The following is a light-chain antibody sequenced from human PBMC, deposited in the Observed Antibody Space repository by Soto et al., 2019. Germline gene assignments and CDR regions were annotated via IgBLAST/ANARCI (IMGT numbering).Light chain of an antibody. J-gene: IGKJ1*01. CDR2: AAS. Sequence: IQLHQSPSSLSASVGASFTITCRASQDIAIYLAWYQQKPGEAPKLLIYAASTLYGGVPSRFSGSGSGTDFALTITSLQAEEFATYYCQQYNSYSWTFGKGNKVDIK. CDR1: QDIAIY. V-gene: IGKV1-9*01. CDR3: QQYNSYSWT.